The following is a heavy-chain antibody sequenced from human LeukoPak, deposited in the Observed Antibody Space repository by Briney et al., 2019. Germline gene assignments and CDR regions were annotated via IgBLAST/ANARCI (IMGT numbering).Heavy chain of an antibody. CDR1: GFTFSSYA. Sequence: GGSLRLSCAASGFTFSSYAMNWVRQAPEKGLEWVSAISGSGGRTYYADSVKGRFTISRDNSKNTLYLQMNSLRVEDTAVYYCATDYYDSSGYYTGSYWGQGTLVTVSS. D-gene: IGHD3-22*01. V-gene: IGHV3-23*01. CDR2: ISGSGGRT. CDR3: ATDYYDSSGYYTGSY. J-gene: IGHJ4*02.